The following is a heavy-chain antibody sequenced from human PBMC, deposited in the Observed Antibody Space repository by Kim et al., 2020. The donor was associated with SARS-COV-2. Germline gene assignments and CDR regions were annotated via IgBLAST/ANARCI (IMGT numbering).Heavy chain of an antibody. CDR1: GGSISSYY. Sequence: SETLSLTCTVSGGSISSYYWSWIRQPPGKGLEWIGYIYYSGSTNYNPSLKSRVTISVDTSKNQFSLKLSSVTAADTAVYYCARHGGGSYVFVAFDILGQG. D-gene: IGHD1-26*01. V-gene: IGHV4-59*08. J-gene: IGHJ3*02. CDR2: IYYSGST. CDR3: ARHGGGSYVFVAFDI.